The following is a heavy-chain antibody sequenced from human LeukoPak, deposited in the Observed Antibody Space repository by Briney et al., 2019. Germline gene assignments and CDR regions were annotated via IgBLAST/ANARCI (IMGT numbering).Heavy chain of an antibody. Sequence: ASVKVSCKASGYTFTGYYMHWVRQARGQGLEWMGWINPNSGGTDYAQKFQGRVTMTRDTSISTAYMEVSRLRSDDTAVYYCARDYYDSSSYSRFDPWGQGTLVTVSS. V-gene: IGHV1-2*02. CDR3: ARDYYDSSSYSRFDP. J-gene: IGHJ5*02. CDR1: GYTFTGYY. D-gene: IGHD3-22*01. CDR2: INPNSGGT.